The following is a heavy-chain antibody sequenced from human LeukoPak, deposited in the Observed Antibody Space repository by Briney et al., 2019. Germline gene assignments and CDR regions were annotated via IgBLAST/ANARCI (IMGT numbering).Heavy chain of an antibody. Sequence: GSSLRLSCAASGFTFSSYAMHWVRQAPGKGLEWVAVISYDGSHKYYADSVKGRFTISRDNSKNTLYLQMNSLRAEDTAVFYCAKDRGWLQMGGFDYWGQGTLVTVSS. D-gene: IGHD5-24*01. CDR3: AKDRGWLQMGGFDY. V-gene: IGHV3-30-3*01. CDR2: ISYDGSHK. CDR1: GFTFSSYA. J-gene: IGHJ4*02.